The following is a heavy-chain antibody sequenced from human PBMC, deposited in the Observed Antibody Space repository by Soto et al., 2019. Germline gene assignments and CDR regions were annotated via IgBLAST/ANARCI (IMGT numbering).Heavy chain of an antibody. V-gene: IGHV1-8*01. D-gene: IGHD2-8*02. J-gene: IGHJ4*02. CDR2: MNPNTGNT. CDR1: GYTFTHYD. CDR3: ARGGWGTTFVF. Sequence: QVQLVQSGADMKKPGASVKVYCKASGYTFTHYDINSVRQATGQGLEWMGCMNPNTGNTGFAQKFQDRVTMTRNTSISTSYMELSSLRSEDTALYFGARGGWGTTFVFLGQGTPVTV.